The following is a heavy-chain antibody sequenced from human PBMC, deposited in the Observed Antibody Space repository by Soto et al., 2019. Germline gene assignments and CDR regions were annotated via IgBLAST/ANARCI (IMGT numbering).Heavy chain of an antibody. J-gene: IGHJ4*02. CDR1: GYTFTTYA. CDR3: AREGILPFLGFDS. V-gene: IGHV1-3*01. CDR2: INGGNGNT. Sequence: QVYLVQSGAEVKKPGASVKVSCKASGYTFTTYALYWVRQAPGQRLEWMGWINGGNGNTRYSQNFQGRVTISRDTSATTVYMELSSLRSEDTAVYYCAREGILPFLGFDSWGQGTLVTVSS. D-gene: IGHD1-26*01.